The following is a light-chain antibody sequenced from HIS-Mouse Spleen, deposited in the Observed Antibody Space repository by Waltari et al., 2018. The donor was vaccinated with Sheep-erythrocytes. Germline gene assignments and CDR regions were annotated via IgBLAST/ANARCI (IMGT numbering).Light chain of an antibody. CDR3: QVWKV. Sequence: SYVLTQPPSVSVAPGKTARITCGGNNSGSKSVHWYQQKPGQAPVLVVYEDSDRPSGIPERFSGSNSGNTATLTISRVEAGDEADYYCQVWKVFGGGTKLTVL. CDR2: EDS. V-gene: IGLV3-21*03. J-gene: IGLJ2*01. CDR1: NSGSKS.